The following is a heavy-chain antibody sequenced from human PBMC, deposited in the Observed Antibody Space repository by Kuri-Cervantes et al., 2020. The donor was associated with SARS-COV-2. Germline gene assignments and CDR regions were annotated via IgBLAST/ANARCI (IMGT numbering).Heavy chain of an antibody. Sequence: GESLKIPCAASGFTFSNYAMNWVRQAPGKGLEWVSGISGSGGSTYHADSVKGRFTISRDNSKNTLYLQMNSLRAEDTAVYYCARDSPYQLLDPVASDAFDIWGQGTMVTVSS. V-gene: IGHV3-23*01. CDR1: GFTFSNYA. J-gene: IGHJ3*02. CDR3: ARDSPYQLLDPVASDAFDI. CDR2: ISGSGGST. D-gene: IGHD2-2*02.